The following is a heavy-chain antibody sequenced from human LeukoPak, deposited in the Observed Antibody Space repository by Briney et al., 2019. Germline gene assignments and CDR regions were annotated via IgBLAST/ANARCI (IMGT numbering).Heavy chain of an antibody. Sequence: SETLSLTCTVSGGSISSYYWSWIRQPPGKGLEWIGYIYYSGSTNYKPSLKSRVIISLDTSKNQFSLKLSSVTAADTAVYYCARRWDSGAFDIWGQGTKVTVSS. J-gene: IGHJ3*02. CDR1: GGSISSYY. CDR3: ARRWDSGAFDI. D-gene: IGHD1-26*01. CDR2: IYYSGST. V-gene: IGHV4-59*01.